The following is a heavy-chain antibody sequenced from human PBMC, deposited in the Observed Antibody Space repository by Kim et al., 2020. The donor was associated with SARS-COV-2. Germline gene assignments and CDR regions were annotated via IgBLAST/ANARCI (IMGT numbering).Heavy chain of an antibody. CDR1: GGSISSYY. CDR2: IYYSGST. D-gene: IGHD2-2*01. CDR3: ARWDIVVAHSGMDV. Sequence: SETLSLTCTVSGGSISSYYWSWIRQPPGKGLEWIGYIYYSGSTNYNPSLKSRVTISVDTSKNQFSLKLSSVTAADTAVYYCARWDIVVAHSGMDVWGQGTTVTVSS. J-gene: IGHJ6*02. V-gene: IGHV4-59*01.